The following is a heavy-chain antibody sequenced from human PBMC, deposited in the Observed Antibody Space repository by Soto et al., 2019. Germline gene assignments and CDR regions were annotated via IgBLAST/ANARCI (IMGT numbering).Heavy chain of an antibody. V-gene: IGHV3-48*01. CDR3: ARRPPTYYYDSTWGGDAFDI. CDR2: ISSSSSTI. J-gene: IGHJ3*02. D-gene: IGHD3-22*01. CDR1: GFTFSSYS. Sequence: EVQLVESGGGLVQPGGSLRLSCAASGFTFSSYSMNWVRQAPGKGLEWVSYISSSSSTIYYADSVKGRFTISRDNAKNSLYLQMNSLRGEDPAVYYCARRPPTYYYDSTWGGDAFDIWGQGTMVTVSS.